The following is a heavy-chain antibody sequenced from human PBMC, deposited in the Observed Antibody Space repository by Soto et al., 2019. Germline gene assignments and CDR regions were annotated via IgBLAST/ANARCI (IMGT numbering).Heavy chain of an antibody. CDR1: GFTFSNYA. Sequence: SLRLSCAASGFTFSNYAMNWVRQAPGKGLEWVSSITGNGGTTHYADSVKGRFTISRDNSKNTLYLQMISLRAEDTAVFYCAKSPTLAGTYYFDYWGQGTLVTVSS. J-gene: IGHJ4*02. CDR3: AKSPTLAGTYYFDY. V-gene: IGHV3-23*01. CDR2: ITGNGGTT. D-gene: IGHD6-19*01.